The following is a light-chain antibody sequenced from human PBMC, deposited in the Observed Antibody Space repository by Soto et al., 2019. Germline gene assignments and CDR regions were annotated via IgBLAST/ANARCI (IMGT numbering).Light chain of an antibody. CDR1: SSDVGSYNL. J-gene: IGLJ1*01. V-gene: IGLV2-23*02. CDR2: EVS. Sequence: QSALTQPASVSRSPGRSITISCTGTSSDVGSYNLVSWYQQHPGKAPKLMIYEVSKRPSGVSNRFSGSKSGNTASLTISGLQAEDEADYYCCSYAGSSTYVFGTGTKVTV. CDR3: CSYAGSSTYV.